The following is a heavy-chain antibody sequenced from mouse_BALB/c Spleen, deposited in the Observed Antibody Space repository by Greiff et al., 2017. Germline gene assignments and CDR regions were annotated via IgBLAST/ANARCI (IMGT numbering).Heavy chain of an antibody. CDR3: TRDRDSSGVFAY. CDR2: ISSGGSYT. V-gene: IGHV5-6-4*01. Sequence: EVQLVESGGGLVKPGGSLKLSCAASGFTFSSYTMSWVRQTPEKRLEWVATISSGGSYTYYPDSVKGRFTISRDNAKNTLYLQMSSLKSEDTAMYYCTRDRDSSGVFAYWGQGTLVTVSA. D-gene: IGHD3-2*01. CDR1: GFTFSSYT. J-gene: IGHJ3*01.